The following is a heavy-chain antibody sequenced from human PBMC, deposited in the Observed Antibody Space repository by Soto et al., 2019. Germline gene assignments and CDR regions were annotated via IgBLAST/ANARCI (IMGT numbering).Heavy chain of an antibody. D-gene: IGHD1-26*01. CDR1: DDSITSSTFY. CDR3: ARHPLHRVGASISAFDI. CDR2: IYFSGNA. V-gene: IGHV4-39*01. J-gene: IGHJ3*02. Sequence: PSETLSLTCTVPDDSITSSTFYWGWIRQSPGKGLEWIGSIYFSGNAYYNPSLKSRVTISVDTSKNQFSLNLNSVTAADTAVYYCARHPLHRVGASISAFDIWGQGTVVTVSS.